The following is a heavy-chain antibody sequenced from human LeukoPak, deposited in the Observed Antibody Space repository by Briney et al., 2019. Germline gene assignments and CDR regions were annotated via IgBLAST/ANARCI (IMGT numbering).Heavy chain of an antibody. J-gene: IGHJ5*02. CDR2: IYYSGST. V-gene: IGHV4-59*08. CDR1: GGSISSYY. D-gene: IGHD3-22*01. Sequence: SETLSLTCTVSGGSISSYYWSWIRQPPGKGLEWIGYIYYSGSTNYNPSLKSRVTISVDTSKNQFSLKLSSVTAADTAVYYCARHVPTYYYDSSGPDVWGREWFDPWGQGTWSPSPQ. CDR3: ARHVPTYYYDSSGPDVWGREWFDP.